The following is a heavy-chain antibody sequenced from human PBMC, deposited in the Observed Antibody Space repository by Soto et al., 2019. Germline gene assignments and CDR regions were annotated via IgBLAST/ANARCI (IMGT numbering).Heavy chain of an antibody. CDR1: GFTFNDAW. CDR2: IRSKADGGTT. CDR3: TTEPDYSNYFDY. J-gene: IGHJ4*02. D-gene: IGHD4-4*01. Sequence: EVQLVESGGGLVKPGGSLRLSCAASGFTFNDAWMNWVRQAPGKGLEWVGRIRSKADGGTTDYAASVKDRFTISRDDSKNTLHLQMNSLKIEDTAVYYCTTEPDYSNYFDYWGQGTLVTVSS. V-gene: IGHV3-15*07.